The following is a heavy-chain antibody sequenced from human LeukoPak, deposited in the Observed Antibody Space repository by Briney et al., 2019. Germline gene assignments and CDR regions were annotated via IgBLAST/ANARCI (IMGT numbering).Heavy chain of an antibody. J-gene: IGHJ4*02. CDR2: IIPILGIA. Sequence: ASVKVSCKASGGTFSSYAISWVRQAPGQGLEWMGRIIPILGIANYAQRFQGRVTITADKSTSTVYMELSSLRSEDTAVYYCARGSDSSSSPFDYWGQGTLVTVSS. D-gene: IGHD6-6*01. CDR1: GGTFSSYA. CDR3: ARGSDSSSSPFDY. V-gene: IGHV1-69*04.